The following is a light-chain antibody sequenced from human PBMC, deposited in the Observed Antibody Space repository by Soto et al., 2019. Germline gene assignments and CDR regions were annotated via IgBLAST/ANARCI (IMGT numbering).Light chain of an antibody. V-gene: IGKV1-5*03. CDR1: PTIRRW. J-gene: IGKJ1*01. Sequence: DLHGTTSATALSPSVCARVAITCQAGPTIRRWLAWDQPKPGKAPKLLIYEASSLQSGVPSRFSGSGSGTEFILSINSLEPEDIATYYCLQVSSFPRTFGQGTKVDIK. CDR3: LQVSSFPRT. CDR2: EAS.